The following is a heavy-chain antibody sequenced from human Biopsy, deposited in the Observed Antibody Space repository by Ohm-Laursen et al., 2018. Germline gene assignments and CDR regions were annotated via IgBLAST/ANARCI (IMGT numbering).Heavy chain of an antibody. CDR3: VRSFSSSGYFRCDAFDV. CDR1: GFTLGHYS. CDR2: INVPSSHI. D-gene: IGHD3-22*01. Sequence: SLRLSCAASGFTLGHYSVSWVRQAPGKGLEWVSYINVPSSHIYYGASVRGRFTISRDNAENSMVLQMNSLRAEDTAVYYCVRSFSSSGYFRCDAFDVWGQGTMVTVSS. V-gene: IGHV3-48*01. J-gene: IGHJ3*01.